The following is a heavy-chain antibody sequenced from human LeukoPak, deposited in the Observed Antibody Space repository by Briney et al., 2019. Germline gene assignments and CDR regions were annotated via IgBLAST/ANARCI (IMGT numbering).Heavy chain of an antibody. J-gene: IGHJ4*02. CDR2: IYYSGNT. CDR3: ARSTGSTMFIDY. V-gene: IGHV4-59*01. CDR1: GGSISPYY. Sequence: SETLSLTCTVSGGSISPYYWSWIRQPPGKGLECPGYIYYSGNTDYNPSLVSRVAISVDTSKNQFSLKLSSVTAADTAVYYCARSTGSTMFIDYWGQGTLVTVSS. D-gene: IGHD3-10*02.